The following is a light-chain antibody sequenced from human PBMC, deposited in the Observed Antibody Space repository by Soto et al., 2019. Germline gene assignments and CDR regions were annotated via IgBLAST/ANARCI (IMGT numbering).Light chain of an antibody. Sequence: QSDLNQSASWNVSPGGSSTISCTGTSSDVGSYNLVSWYQQHPGKAPKLMIYEVSKRPSGVSNRFSGSKSGNTASLTISGLQAEDEADYYCCSYAGSSTYVFGTGTKVTVL. J-gene: IGLJ1*01. CDR3: CSYAGSSTYV. CDR1: SSDVGSYNL. V-gene: IGLV2-23*02. CDR2: EVS.